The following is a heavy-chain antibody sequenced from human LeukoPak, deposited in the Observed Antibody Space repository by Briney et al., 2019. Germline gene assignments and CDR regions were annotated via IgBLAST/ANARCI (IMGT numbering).Heavy chain of an antibody. J-gene: IGHJ3*02. Sequence: SETLSLTCAVYGGSFSTYYWSWIRQPAGKGLEWIGYIYYSGSTNYNPSLKSRVTISVDTSKNQFSLKLSSVTAADTAVYYCARERAYYYGAGSYIGAAFDIWGQGTMVTVSS. CDR2: IYYSGST. V-gene: IGHV4-59*01. D-gene: IGHD3-10*01. CDR3: ARERAYYYGAGSYIGAAFDI. CDR1: GGSFSTYY.